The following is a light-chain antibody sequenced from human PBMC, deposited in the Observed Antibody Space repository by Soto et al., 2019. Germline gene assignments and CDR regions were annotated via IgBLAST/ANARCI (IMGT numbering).Light chain of an antibody. V-gene: IGLV2-23*01. CDR3: CSYAGSSSYV. J-gene: IGLJ1*01. Sequence: QSALTQPASVSGSPGQSITISCTGTSSDVGSYNLVSWYQQHPGKAPKLMIYEGTKRPSGVSNRFSGSKSGNTASLTISGLQCEDEADYYCCSYAGSSSYVFGTGTKLTVL. CDR2: EGT. CDR1: SSDVGSYNL.